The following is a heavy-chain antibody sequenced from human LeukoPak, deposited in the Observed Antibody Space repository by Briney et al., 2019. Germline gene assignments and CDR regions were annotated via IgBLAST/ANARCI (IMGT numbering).Heavy chain of an antibody. D-gene: IGHD3-22*01. V-gene: IGHV4-39*07. J-gene: IGHJ4*02. CDR1: GGSISSSSYY. CDR3: ARVGDYYDSSGYFGY. Sequence: SETLSLTCTVSGGSISSSSYYWGWIRQPPGKGLEWIGSIYYSGSTYYNPSLKSRVTISVDTSKNQFSLKLSSVTAADTAVYYCARVGDYYDSSGYFGYWGQGTLVTVSS. CDR2: IYYSGST.